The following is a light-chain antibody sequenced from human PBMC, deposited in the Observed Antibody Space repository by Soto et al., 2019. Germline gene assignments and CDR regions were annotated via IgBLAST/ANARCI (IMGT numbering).Light chain of an antibody. CDR3: QSYDRSLSGYV. CDR2: GNI. CDR1: SSNIGTGYD. V-gene: IGLV1-40*01. J-gene: IGLJ1*01. Sequence: QSVLTQPPSVSGAPGQKVTISCTGSSSNIGTGYDVHWYQQFPGRAPKVIIYGNIHRPSGVPDRFSGSKSGTAASLAITGLQAEDEADYYCQSYDRSLSGYVFGTGTQLTVL.